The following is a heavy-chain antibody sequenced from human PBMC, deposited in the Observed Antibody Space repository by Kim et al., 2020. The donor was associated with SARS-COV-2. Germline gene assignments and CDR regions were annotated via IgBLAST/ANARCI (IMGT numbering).Heavy chain of an antibody. D-gene: IGHD6-6*01. Sequence: SETLSLTCAVYGGSFSGYYWSWIRQPPGKGLEWIGEINHSGSTNYNPSLKSRVTISVDTSKNQFSLKLSSVTAADTAVYYCARGRARPGLSRYWYFDLWGRGTLVTVSS. CDR2: INHSGST. J-gene: IGHJ2*01. V-gene: IGHV4-34*01. CDR1: GGSFSGYY. CDR3: ARGRARPGLSRYWYFDL.